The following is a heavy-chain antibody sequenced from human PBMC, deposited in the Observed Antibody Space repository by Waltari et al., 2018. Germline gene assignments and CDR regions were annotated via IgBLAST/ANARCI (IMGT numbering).Heavy chain of an antibody. CDR3: ARAVGYCSSTSCYKGAFDI. J-gene: IGHJ3*02. CDR1: GGSISSGGYS. V-gene: IGHV4-30-2*01. Sequence: QLQLQESGSGLVKPSQTLSLTCAVSGGSISSGGYSWSWIRQPPGKGLEWIGYIYHSGSTYYNPSLKSRVTISVDRSKNQFSLKLSSVTAADTAVYYCARAVGYCSSTSCYKGAFDICGQGTMVTVSS. CDR2: IYHSGST. D-gene: IGHD2-2*02.